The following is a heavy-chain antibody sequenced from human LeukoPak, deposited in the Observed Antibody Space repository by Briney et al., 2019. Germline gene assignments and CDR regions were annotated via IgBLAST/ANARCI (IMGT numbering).Heavy chain of an antibody. D-gene: IGHD1-26*01. J-gene: IGHJ2*01. V-gene: IGHV3-53*01. CDR2: LYNRSDT. CDR1: GFSVSLNY. CDR3: ARVGAHFLDL. Sequence: GGSLTLSCAASGFSVSLNYMNWVRQAPGKGLEWVSILYNRSDTYYADSVKGRFTISRDSSKNMLFLHMNSLRAEDTAVYYCARVGAHFLDLWGRGTLVTVSS.